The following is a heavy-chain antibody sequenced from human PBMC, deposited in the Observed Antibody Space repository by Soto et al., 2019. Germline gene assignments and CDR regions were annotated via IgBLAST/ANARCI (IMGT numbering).Heavy chain of an antibody. CDR3: ARDEVADYYDSSGYYTPPGY. D-gene: IGHD3-22*01. CDR2: IIPIFGTA. V-gene: IGHV1-69*13. Sequence: SVKVSCKASGGTFSSYAISWVRQAPGQGLEWMGGIIPIFGTANYAQKFQGRVTITADESTSTAYMELSSLRSEDTAVYYCARDEVADYYDSSGYYTPPGYWGQGTLVTVSS. CDR1: GGTFSSYA. J-gene: IGHJ4*02.